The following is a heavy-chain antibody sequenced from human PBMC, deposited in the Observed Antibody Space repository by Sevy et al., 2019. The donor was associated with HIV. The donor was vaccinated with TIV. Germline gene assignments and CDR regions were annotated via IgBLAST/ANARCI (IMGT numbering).Heavy chain of an antibody. D-gene: IGHD3-22*01. CDR3: AKGGGGHYDPDEIGYYFYYYNMDV. V-gene: IGHV3-23*01. CDR1: GFSFDSYG. J-gene: IGHJ6*03. CDR2: ISGSGTRT. Sequence: GGSLRLSCAVSGFSFDSYGMTWVRQAPGKGLEWVSGISGSGTRTYYADSVKGRFSISRDNSKNRLYLQMNSLRSEDRAIYYFAKGGGGHYDPDEIGYYFYYYNMDVWGKGTTVTVSS.